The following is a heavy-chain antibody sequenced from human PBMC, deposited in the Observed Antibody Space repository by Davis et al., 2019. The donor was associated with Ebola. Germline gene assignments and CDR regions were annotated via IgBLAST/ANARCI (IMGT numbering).Heavy chain of an antibody. J-gene: IGHJ6*03. Sequence: PGGSLRLSCAVYGGSFSGYYWSWIRQPPGKGLEWIGEINHSGSTNYNPSLKSRVTISVDTSKNQFSLKLSSVTAADTAVYYCARESGDRNSISLWLYYYYYMDVWGKGTTVTVSS. D-gene: IGHD6-6*01. CDR2: INHSGST. V-gene: IGHV4-34*01. CDR1: GGSFSGYY. CDR3: ARESGDRNSISLWLYYYYYMDV.